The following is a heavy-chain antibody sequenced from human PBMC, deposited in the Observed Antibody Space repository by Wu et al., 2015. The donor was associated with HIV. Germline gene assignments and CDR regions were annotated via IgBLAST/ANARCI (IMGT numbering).Heavy chain of an antibody. CDR2: MNPRSGST. D-gene: IGHD2-21*01. V-gene: IGHV1-8*02. J-gene: IGHJ4*02. CDR3: ARRELPYYFHY. CDR1: GGTFSSYA. Sequence: QVQLVQSGAEVKKPGSSVKVSCKASGGTFSSYAISWFRQATGQGLEWMAWMNPRSGSTGVAQRFQGRVTMTRSTSINTVYMELTNLRSEDTAVYYCARRELPYYFHYWGQGTRVTVSS.